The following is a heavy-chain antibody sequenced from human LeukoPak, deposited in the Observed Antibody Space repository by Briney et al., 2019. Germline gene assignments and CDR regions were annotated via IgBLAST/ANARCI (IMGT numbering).Heavy chain of an antibody. CDR2: ISGSGGST. Sequence: GGSLRLSCAASGFTFSSYSMNWVRQAPGKGLEWVSAISGSGGSTYYADSVKGRFTISRDNSKNTLYLQMNSLRAEDTAVYYCAKSGSLRSPYFDYWGQGTLVTVSS. J-gene: IGHJ4*02. V-gene: IGHV3-23*01. CDR3: AKSGSLRSPYFDY. D-gene: IGHD6-6*01. CDR1: GFTFSSYS.